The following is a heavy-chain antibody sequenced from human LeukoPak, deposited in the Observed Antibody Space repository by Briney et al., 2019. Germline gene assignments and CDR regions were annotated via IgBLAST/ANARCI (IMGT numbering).Heavy chain of an antibody. D-gene: IGHD6-13*01. CDR2: IYPDDSDT. J-gene: IGHJ4*02. V-gene: IGHV5-51*01. Sequence: GESLKISCKGSGSSFTTYWIGWVRQLPGKGLGWMGVIYPDDSDTRYSPSFQGQVTISADKSITTAYLQWSSLKASDTAMYYCARWGYSSSWHPDYWGQGTLVTVSS. CDR1: GSSFTTYW. CDR3: ARWGYSSSWHPDY.